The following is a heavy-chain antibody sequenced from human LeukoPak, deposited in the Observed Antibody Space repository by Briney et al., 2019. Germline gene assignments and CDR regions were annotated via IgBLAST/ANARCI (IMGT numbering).Heavy chain of an antibody. CDR3: AKDGFNWNPHYFDY. CDR1: GLTFSSHW. CDR2: ISGSGGST. D-gene: IGHD1-20*01. V-gene: IGHV3-23*01. J-gene: IGHJ4*02. Sequence: GGSLRLSCAASGLTFSSHWMHWVRQAPGKGLEWVSVISGSGGSTYYADSVKGRFTISRDNSKNTLFLQMNSLRAEDTAVYYCAKDGFNWNPHYFDYWGQGTLVTVSS.